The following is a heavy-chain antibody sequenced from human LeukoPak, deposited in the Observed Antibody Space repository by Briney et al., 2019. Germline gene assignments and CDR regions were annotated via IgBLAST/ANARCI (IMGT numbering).Heavy chain of an antibody. Sequence: SVKVSCRASGGTFSSYAISWVRQAPGQGLEWMGRIIPILGIANYAQKFQGRVTITADKSTSTAYMELSSLRSEDTAVYYCARDASSSFDYWGQGTLVTVSS. CDR3: ARDASSSFDY. J-gene: IGHJ4*02. V-gene: IGHV1-69*04. D-gene: IGHD6-13*01. CDR2: IIPILGIA. CDR1: GGTFSSYA.